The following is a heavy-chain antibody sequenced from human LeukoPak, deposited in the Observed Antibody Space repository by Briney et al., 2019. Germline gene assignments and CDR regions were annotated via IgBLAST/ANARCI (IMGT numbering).Heavy chain of an antibody. CDR1: GGSFSGYY. Sequence: SETLSLTCAVYGGSFSGYYWSWISQPPGKGLEWIGEINHSGSTNYNPSLKSRVTISVDTSKNQFSLKLSSVTAADTAVYYCAREGARGGRPFDPWGQGTLVTVSS. J-gene: IGHJ5*02. CDR3: AREGARGGRPFDP. V-gene: IGHV4-34*01. CDR2: INHSGST. D-gene: IGHD2-15*01.